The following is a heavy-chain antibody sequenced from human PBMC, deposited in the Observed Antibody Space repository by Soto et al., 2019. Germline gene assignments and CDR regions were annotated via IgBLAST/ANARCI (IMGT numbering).Heavy chain of an antibody. CDR3: ARDPDTVSKVSVGGYSYGMDV. D-gene: IGHD1-26*01. CDR2: INHNSGGT. CDR1: GYTFTGYY. V-gene: IGHV1-2*02. Sequence: ASVKVSCKASGYTFTGYYMHWVRQAPGQGLEMMGWINHNSGGTNYAQKFKGRVTMTRDTSISKAYMELSSLRSDDKAVYYCARDPDTVSKVSVGGYSYGMDVWGQGTAVTFSS. J-gene: IGHJ6*02.